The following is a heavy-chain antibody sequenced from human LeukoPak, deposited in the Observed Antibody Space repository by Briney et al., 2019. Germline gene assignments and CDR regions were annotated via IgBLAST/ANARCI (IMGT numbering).Heavy chain of an antibody. D-gene: IGHD2-2*01. Sequence: QPGGSLRLSCAASGFTFSSYAVSWVRQAPGKGLEWVSAISGSGGSTYYADSVKGRFTISRDNSKNTLYLQMNSLRAEDTAVYYCAKDEVGYCSSTSCHGAFDIWGQGTMVTVSS. J-gene: IGHJ3*02. V-gene: IGHV3-23*01. CDR2: ISGSGGST. CDR3: AKDEVGYCSSTSCHGAFDI. CDR1: GFTFSSYA.